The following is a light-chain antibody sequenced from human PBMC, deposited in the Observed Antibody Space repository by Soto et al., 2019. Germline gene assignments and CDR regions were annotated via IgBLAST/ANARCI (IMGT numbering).Light chain of an antibody. CDR3: SSYAGSNTVV. CDR2: EVT. J-gene: IGLJ2*01. CDR1: SSDVGGYNF. Sequence: QSVLTQPPSASGSPGQSVTIPCTGTSSDVGGYNFVSWYQQHPGKAPKLMIYEVTKRPSGVPDRFSGSKSGNTASLTVSGLQAEDEADYYCSSYAGSNTVVFGGGTKLTVL. V-gene: IGLV2-8*01.